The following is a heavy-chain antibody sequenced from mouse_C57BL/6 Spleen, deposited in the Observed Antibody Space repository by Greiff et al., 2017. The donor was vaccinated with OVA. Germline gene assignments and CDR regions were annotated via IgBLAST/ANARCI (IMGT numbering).Heavy chain of an antibody. Sequence: EVQLQQSGPELVKPGASVKISCKASGYTFTDYYMNWVKQSHGKSLEWIGDINPNNGGTSYNQKFKGKATLTVDKSSSTAYMELRSLTSEDSAVYYCARWGQATNYAMDYWGQGTSVTVSS. CDR3: ARWGQATNYAMDY. CDR2: INPNNGGT. D-gene: IGHD3-2*02. J-gene: IGHJ4*01. CDR1: GYTFTDYY. V-gene: IGHV1-26*01.